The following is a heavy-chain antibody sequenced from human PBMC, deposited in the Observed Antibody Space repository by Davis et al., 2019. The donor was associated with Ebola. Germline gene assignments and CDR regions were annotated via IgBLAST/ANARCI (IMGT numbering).Heavy chain of an antibody. V-gene: IGHV4-39*07. CDR2: IYYSGST. D-gene: IGHD4-17*01. J-gene: IGHJ6*04. Sequence: MPSETLSLTCTVSGGSISSSSYYWGWIRQPPGKGLEWIGSIYYSGSTYYNPSLKSRVTISVDTSKNQFSLKLSSVTAADSAVYYCAREHDYGDYDVLFYYYGMDVWGRGTTVTVSS. CDR1: GGSISSSSYY. CDR3: AREHDYGDYDVLFYYYGMDV.